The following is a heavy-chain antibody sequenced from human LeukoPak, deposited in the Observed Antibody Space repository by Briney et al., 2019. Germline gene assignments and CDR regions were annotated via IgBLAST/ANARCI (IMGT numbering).Heavy chain of an antibody. J-gene: IGHJ5*02. CDR2: ISAYNGNT. V-gene: IGHV1-18*04. D-gene: IGHD2-2*02. CDR3: ARDWPKLGYCSSTSCYRGHNWFDP. Sequence: ASVKVSCKAPGYTFTSYGMSWVRQAPGQGLEWRGWISAYNGNTNYAQKLQGRVTMTTDTSTSTAYMELRSLRSDDTAVYYCARDWPKLGYCSSTSCYRGHNWFDPWGQGTLVTVSS. CDR1: GYTFTSYG.